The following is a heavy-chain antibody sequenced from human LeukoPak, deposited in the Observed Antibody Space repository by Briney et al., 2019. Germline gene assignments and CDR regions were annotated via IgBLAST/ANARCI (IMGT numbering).Heavy chain of an antibody. Sequence: GGSLRLSCAASGFTFSSYEMNWVRQAPGKGLEWVSYISGSGSTVYYAASVRGRFTISRDNAKNSLLLQMNSLRAEDTAVYYCARDRGNSDPGDWFDSWGQGTLVTVSS. CDR3: ARDRGNSDPGDWFDS. J-gene: IGHJ5*01. D-gene: IGHD4-23*01. CDR2: ISGSGSTV. V-gene: IGHV3-48*03. CDR1: GFTFSSYE.